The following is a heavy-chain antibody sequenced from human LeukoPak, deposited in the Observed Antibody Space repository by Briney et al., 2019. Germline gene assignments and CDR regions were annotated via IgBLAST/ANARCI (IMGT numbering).Heavy chain of an antibody. Sequence: GGXXRLSCAASGFTFDDYAMHWVRQAPGKGLEWVSLISGDGGSTYYADSVKGRFTISGDNSKNSLYLQMNSLRTEDTALYYCAKDKEWLDYYFDYWGQGTLVTVSS. J-gene: IGHJ4*02. V-gene: IGHV3-43*02. CDR1: GFTFDDYA. CDR2: ISGDGGST. CDR3: AKDKEWLDYYFDY. D-gene: IGHD6-19*01.